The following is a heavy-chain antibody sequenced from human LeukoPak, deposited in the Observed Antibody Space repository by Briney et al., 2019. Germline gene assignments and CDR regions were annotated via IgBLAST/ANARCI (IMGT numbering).Heavy chain of an antibody. V-gene: IGHV4-4*07. Sequence: SETLSLTCTVSGGSISSYYWSWIRQPAGKGLEWIGRIYTSGSTNYNPSLKSRVTMSVDTSKNQFSLKLSSVTAADTAVYYCARVSITMVRGVPPGMDVWGQGTTVTVSS. J-gene: IGHJ6*02. CDR3: ARVSITMVRGVPPGMDV. CDR2: IYTSGST. D-gene: IGHD3-10*01. CDR1: GGSISSYY.